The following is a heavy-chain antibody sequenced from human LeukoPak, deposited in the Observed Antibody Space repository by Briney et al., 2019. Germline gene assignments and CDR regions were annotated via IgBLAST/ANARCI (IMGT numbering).Heavy chain of an antibody. CDR1: GFTFSSFD. CDR3: AKAVAVALDY. V-gene: IGHV3-23*01. CDR2: ITYSGATT. J-gene: IGHJ4*02. D-gene: IGHD6-19*01. Sequence: GGSLRLSCAASGFTFSSFDMSWVRQAPGKGLEWVSAITYSGATTNYADSVKGRFTISRDNSKNTLFLQMNSLRAGDTAVYYCAKAVAVALDYWGQGTLVTVSS.